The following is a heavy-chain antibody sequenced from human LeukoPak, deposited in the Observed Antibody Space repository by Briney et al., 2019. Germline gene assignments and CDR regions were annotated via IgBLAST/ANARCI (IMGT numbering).Heavy chain of an antibody. CDR3: ARAGHRRYYYDNGYDY. CDR2: ISAYNGNT. Sequence: GASVKVSFKASDYTFTNYGISWVRQAPGQGLEWMGWISAYNGNTNYAQKLQGRVTMTTDTSTSTAYMELRSLRSDDTAVYYCARAGHRRYYYDNGYDYWGQGTLVTVSS. J-gene: IGHJ4*02. V-gene: IGHV1-18*01. D-gene: IGHD3-22*01. CDR1: DYTFTNYG.